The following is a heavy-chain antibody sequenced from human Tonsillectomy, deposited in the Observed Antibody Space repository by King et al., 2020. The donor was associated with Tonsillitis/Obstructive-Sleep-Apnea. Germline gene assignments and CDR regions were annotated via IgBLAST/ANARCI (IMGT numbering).Heavy chain of an antibody. CDR3: ARNGQLEPTQVYYYYYYMDV. J-gene: IGHJ6*03. CDR1: GYTFTTYA. D-gene: IGHD1-1*01. V-gene: IGHV7-4-1*02. CDR2: INTNTGNP. Sequence: HGQLVQSGSELKKPGASVKVSCKASGYTFTTYAMNWVRQAPGQGLEWMGGINTNTGNPTYAQGFTGRFVFSLDTSVSTAYLQISSLKAEDTAVYYCARNGQLEPTQVYYYYYYMDVWGKGTTVTVSS.